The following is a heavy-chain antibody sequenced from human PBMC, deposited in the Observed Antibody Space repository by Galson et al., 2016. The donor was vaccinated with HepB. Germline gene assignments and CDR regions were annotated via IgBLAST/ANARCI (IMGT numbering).Heavy chain of an antibody. CDR1: GDTGSSYF. CDR2: IIPVLGTP. J-gene: IGHJ5*02. Sequence: SVKVSCKASGDTGSSYFISWVRQAPGQGLEWMGGIIPVLGTPHYAQKFQGRVKITADDTLADDSTYSAYMELYNLRSEDTAVYFCAAGLVRGALPKWFDHWGQGTLVTVSS. V-gene: IGHV1-69*13. CDR3: AAGLVRGALPKWFDH. D-gene: IGHD3-10*01.